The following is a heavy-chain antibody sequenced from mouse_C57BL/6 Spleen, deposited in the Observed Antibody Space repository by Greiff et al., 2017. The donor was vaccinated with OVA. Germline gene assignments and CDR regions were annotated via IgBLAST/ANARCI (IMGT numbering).Heavy chain of an antibody. CDR3: ARVITTDAMDY. CDR1: GFTFSDYY. D-gene: IGHD1-1*01. V-gene: IGHV5-16*01. J-gene: IGHJ4*01. Sequence: EVKLVESEGGLVQPGSSMKLSCTASGFTFSDYYMAWVRQVPEKGLEWVANINYDGSSTYYLDSLKSRFIISRDNAKNILYLQMSSLKSEDTATYYCARVITTDAMDYWGQGTSVTVSS. CDR2: INYDGSST.